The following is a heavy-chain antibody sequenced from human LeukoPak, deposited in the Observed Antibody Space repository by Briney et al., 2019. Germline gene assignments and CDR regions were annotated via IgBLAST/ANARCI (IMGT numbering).Heavy chain of an antibody. D-gene: IGHD3-16*01. CDR1: GYTFTSYG. V-gene: IGHV1-18*01. CDR2: ISAYNGNT. Sequence: ASVKVSCKASGYTFTSYGISWVRQAPGQRLEWMGWISAYNGNTNYAQKLQGRVTMTTDTSTSTAYMELRSLRSDDTAVYYCARDMMITFGGVKGAFDIWGQGTMVTVPS. CDR3: ARDMMITFGGVKGAFDI. J-gene: IGHJ3*02.